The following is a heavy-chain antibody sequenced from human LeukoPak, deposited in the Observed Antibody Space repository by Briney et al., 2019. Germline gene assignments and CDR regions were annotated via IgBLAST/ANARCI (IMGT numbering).Heavy chain of an antibody. CDR3: ARDVADYDILTGTPPVYYYYMDV. J-gene: IGHJ6*03. Sequence: PSETLSLTCTVSGGSISSYYWSWIRQPAGKGLEWIGRIYTSGSTNYNPSLKSRVTMSVDTSKNQFPLKLSSVTAADTAVYYCARDVADYDILTGTPPVYYYYMDVWGKGTTVTVSS. CDR1: GGSISSYY. D-gene: IGHD3-9*01. V-gene: IGHV4-4*07. CDR2: IYTSGST.